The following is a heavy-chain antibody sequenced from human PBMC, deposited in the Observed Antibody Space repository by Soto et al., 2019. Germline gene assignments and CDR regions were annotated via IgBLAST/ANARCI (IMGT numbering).Heavy chain of an antibody. CDR1: GYTFTTYY. J-gene: IGHJ6*02. CDR2: INPSGGSI. D-gene: IGHD1-26*01. V-gene: IGHV1-46*01. Sequence: QVQVVQSGAEVKKPGASVKVSCKASGYTFTTYYIHWVRQAPGQGLEWMGVINPSGGSINYAQKFQGRVTMTRDTSTSTVYMELSSLRSEDTAVYYCARDRGRGGSYYIYFYGLDVCGQGTTVTVSS. CDR3: ARDRGRGGSYYIYFYGLDV.